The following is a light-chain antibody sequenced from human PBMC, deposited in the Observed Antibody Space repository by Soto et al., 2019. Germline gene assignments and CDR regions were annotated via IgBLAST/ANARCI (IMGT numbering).Light chain of an antibody. CDR3: LQHYRYPRT. V-gene: IGKV1-17*02. CDR1: QDIRND. J-gene: IGKJ1*01. CDR2: GTS. Sequence: DIQMTQSPSSLSASLGDSVTITCRASQDIRNDLGWYQQPPGKAPKRLIFGTSSLQSGVPSRFSGSGSGTEFTLTISNLQAEDFATYYCLQHYRYPRTFGQGTKVEIK.